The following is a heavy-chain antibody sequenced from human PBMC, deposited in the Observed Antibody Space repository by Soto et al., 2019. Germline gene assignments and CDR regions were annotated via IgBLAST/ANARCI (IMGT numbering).Heavy chain of an antibody. CDR1: GFTFSSYG. D-gene: IGHD2-15*01. V-gene: IGHV3-33*01. CDR2: IWYDGSNK. J-gene: IGHJ6*02. Sequence: PGGSLRLSCAASGFTFSSYGMHWVRQAPGKGLEWVAVIWYDGSNKYYADSVRGRFTISRDNSKNTLYLQMNSLRSEDTAVYYCAREFIDGGPISKYYYYYGMDVWGQGTTVTVSS. CDR3: AREFIDGGPISKYYYYYGMDV.